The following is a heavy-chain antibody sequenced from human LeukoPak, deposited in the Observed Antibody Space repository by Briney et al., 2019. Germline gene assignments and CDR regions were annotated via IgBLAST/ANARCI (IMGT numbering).Heavy chain of an antibody. J-gene: IGHJ5*02. CDR2: ISSSSSYI. D-gene: IGHD3-10*01. CDR1: GFTFSSYS. V-gene: IGHV3-21*01. Sequence: GGSLRLSCAVSGFTFSSYSMNWVRQAPGKGLEWVSSISSSSSYIYYADSVKGRFTISRDNAKNSLYLQMNSLRAEDTAVYYCVRGSSGTVVRGVSWAWFDPWGQGTLVSVSS. CDR3: VRGSSGTVVRGVSWAWFDP.